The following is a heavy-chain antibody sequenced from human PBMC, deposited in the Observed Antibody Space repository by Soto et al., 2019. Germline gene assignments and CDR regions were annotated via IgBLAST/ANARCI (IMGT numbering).Heavy chain of an antibody. D-gene: IGHD2-8*02. CDR1: KFTFSTYA. CDR2: ISGSGDNT. V-gene: IGHV3-23*01. Sequence: EVQLLESGGGLVQRGGSLRLSCAASKFTFSTYAMTWVRQAPGKGLEWVSDISGSGDNTYYADSVKGRFTISRDNSKNTLYLQMNSLRAEDTAVYYCAKDMVHCTGTRCARYFEKWGRGTLVTVSS. CDR3: AKDMVHCTGTRCARYFEK. J-gene: IGHJ4*02.